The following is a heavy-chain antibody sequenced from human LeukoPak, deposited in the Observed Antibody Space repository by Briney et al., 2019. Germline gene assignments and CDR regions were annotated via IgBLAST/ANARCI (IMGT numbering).Heavy chain of an antibody. D-gene: IGHD1-26*01. J-gene: IGHJ4*02. CDR3: AREEWEFDY. V-gene: IGHV3-48*04. CDR2: ISGSGSTM. Sequence: PGGSLRLSCAVSGFTFSTYTMNWVRQAPGKGLEWVSYISGSGSTMYYADSVKGRFTISRDNAKNSLYLQMNSLRAEDTAVYYCAREEWEFDYWGQGTLVTVSS. CDR1: GFTFSTYT.